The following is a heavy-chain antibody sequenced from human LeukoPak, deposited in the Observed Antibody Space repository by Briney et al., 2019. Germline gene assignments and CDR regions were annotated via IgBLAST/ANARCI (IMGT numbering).Heavy chain of an antibody. D-gene: IGHD2-21*01. V-gene: IGHV4-38-2*01. CDR3: ARQGGNWDY. CDR2: IYHSGST. Sequence: SETLSLTCAVSGYSISSGYYWGWIRQPPGKGLEWIGSIYHSGSTYYNPSLKSRVTISVDTSKNQFSLKLSSVTAADTAVYYCARQGGNWDYWGQGTLVTVS. CDR1: GYSISSGYY. J-gene: IGHJ4*02.